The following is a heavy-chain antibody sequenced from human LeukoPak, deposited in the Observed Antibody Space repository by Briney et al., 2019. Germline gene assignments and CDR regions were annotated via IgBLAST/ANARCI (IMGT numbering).Heavy chain of an antibody. V-gene: IGHV4-34*01. CDR1: GGSFSGYY. D-gene: IGHD3-9*01. Sequence: SETLSLTCAVYGGSFSGYYWSWIRQPPGKGLEWIGEINHSGSTNYNPSLKSRVTISVDTSKNQFSLKLSSVTAADTAVYYCARGPRYFDWLHRRTTLDYWGQGTLVTVSS. CDR3: ARGPRYFDWLHRRTTLDY. CDR2: INHSGST. J-gene: IGHJ4*02.